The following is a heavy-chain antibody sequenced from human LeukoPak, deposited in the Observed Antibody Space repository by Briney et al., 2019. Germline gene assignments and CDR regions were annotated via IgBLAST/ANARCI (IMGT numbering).Heavy chain of an antibody. CDR3: AKSPTPRLVHPPDY. CDR1: GFTVSSNS. Sequence: GGSLRLSCTVSGFTVSSNSMSWVRQAPGKGLEWVSFIYSDNTHYSDSVKGRFTISRDNSKNTLYVQMNSLKNEDTAVYYCAKSPTPRLVHPPDYWGQGTLVTVSS. J-gene: IGHJ4*02. V-gene: IGHV3-66*03. D-gene: IGHD3-16*01. CDR2: IYSDNT.